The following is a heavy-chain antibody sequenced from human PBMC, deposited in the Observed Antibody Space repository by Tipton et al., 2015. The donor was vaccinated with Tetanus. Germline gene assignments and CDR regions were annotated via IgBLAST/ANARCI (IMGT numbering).Heavy chain of an antibody. CDR2: ISSTSSYI. CDR3: ASGSALDY. D-gene: IGHD6-25*01. CDR1: GFTFSDHY. V-gene: IGHV3-11*06. J-gene: IGHJ4*02. Sequence: SLRLSCAASGFTFSDHYMAWIRQAPGKGLEWVSSISSTSSYIYYADSVKGRFTISRDNAKNSVYLQMNSLTAEDTAVYYCASGSALDYWGQGTLVSVSS.